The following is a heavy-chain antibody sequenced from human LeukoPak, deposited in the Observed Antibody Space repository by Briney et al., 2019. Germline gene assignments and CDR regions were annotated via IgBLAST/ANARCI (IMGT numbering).Heavy chain of an antibody. J-gene: IGHJ3*02. D-gene: IGHD3-10*01. Sequence: PSETLSLTCTVSGGSVSSGSYYWSWIRQSPGRRLEWIGYISYTGTTNYNPSLRSRVTISVDMSKNQIFLKLNSVTAADTAVYHCASPSGGRYRDDALDIWGQGTMVTVSS. V-gene: IGHV4-61*01. CDR3: ASPSGGRYRDDALDI. CDR1: GGSVSSGSYY. CDR2: ISYTGTT.